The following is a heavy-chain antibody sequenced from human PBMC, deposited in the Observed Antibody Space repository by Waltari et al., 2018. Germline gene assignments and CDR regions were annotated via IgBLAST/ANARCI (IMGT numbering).Heavy chain of an antibody. J-gene: IGHJ3*02. CDR1: GYSISSGYY. D-gene: IGHD2-2*01. V-gene: IGHV4-38-2*01. CDR3: ARHARPDAFDI. Sequence: QVQLQESGPGLVKPSEPLSLTCAVSGYSISSGYYWGWIRQPPGKGLEWIGSIYHSGSTYYNPSLKSRVTISVDTSKNQFSLKLSSVTAADTAVYYCARHARPDAFDIWGQGTMVTVSS. CDR2: IYHSGST.